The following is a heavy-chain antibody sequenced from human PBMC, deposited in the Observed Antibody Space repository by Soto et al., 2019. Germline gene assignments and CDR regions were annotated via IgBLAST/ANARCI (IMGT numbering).Heavy chain of an antibody. CDR2: IFHTGST. CDR1: GSSISRGDYY. Sequence: SETLSLTCTVSGSSISRGDYYWTWIRQPPGKGLEWIGYIFHTGSTSYNPSLRSRITFSIDTSKNQFSLKLSSVTAADTAVYYCARDNYFYDTSGYPWGQGTLVTVSS. CDR3: ARDNYFYDTSGYP. J-gene: IGHJ5*02. D-gene: IGHD3-22*01. V-gene: IGHV4-30-4*01.